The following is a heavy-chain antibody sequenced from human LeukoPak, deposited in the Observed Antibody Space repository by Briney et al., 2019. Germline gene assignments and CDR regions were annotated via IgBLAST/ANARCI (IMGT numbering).Heavy chain of an antibody. V-gene: IGHV3-23*01. CDR1: GFSFSSYS. Sequence: GGSLRLSCAASGFSFSSYSMSWVRQAPGEGLEWVAAISGSGSDTYYADSVKGRFTISRDNAKNTLYLQMNSLRAEDTAVYYCASDILTGYDYFVYWAQKPLHTLSS. CDR2: ISGSGSDT. CDR3: ASDILTGYDYFVY. J-gene: IGHJ4*02. D-gene: IGHD3-9*01.